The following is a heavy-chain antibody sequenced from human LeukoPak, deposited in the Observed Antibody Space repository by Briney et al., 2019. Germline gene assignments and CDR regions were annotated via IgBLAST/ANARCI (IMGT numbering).Heavy chain of an antibody. CDR1: GGSFSGYS. Sequence: SETLSLTCEVYGGSFSGYSWSWIRQPPGKGLEWIGEMNYSGSTNYNPSLKSRVTISVDTSKNQFYLKLSSVTAADTAVYYRARAVGSFDWLPLFDYWGQGTLVTVSS. CDR2: MNYSGST. V-gene: IGHV4-34*01. D-gene: IGHD3-9*01. CDR3: ARAVGSFDWLPLFDY. J-gene: IGHJ4*02.